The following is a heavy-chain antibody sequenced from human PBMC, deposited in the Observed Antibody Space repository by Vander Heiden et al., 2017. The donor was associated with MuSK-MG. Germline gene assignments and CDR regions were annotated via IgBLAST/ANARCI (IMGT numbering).Heavy chain of an antibody. CDR2: TYYRSKWYN. D-gene: IGHD2-21*02. Sequence: QVQLQQSGPGLVKPSQTLSLTCAISGDSVPSNSATWNWIRQSPSRGLEWLGRTYYRSKWYNDYAVSVKSRVTFIPDTSKNQFSLQLNSVTPEDTAVYYCARVGTGDTRYFDLWGRGTLVTVSS. J-gene: IGHJ2*01. V-gene: IGHV6-1*01. CDR1: GDSVPSNSAT. CDR3: ARVGTGDTRYFDL.